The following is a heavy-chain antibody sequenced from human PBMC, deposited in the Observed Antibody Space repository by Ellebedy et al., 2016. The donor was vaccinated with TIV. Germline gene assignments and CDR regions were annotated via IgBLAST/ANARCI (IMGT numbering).Heavy chain of an antibody. CDR2: IWYDGTAK. Sequence: PGGSLRLSCAASEFTFSTYHMHWVRQAPGKGLEWVEVIWYDGTAKFYEESVKGRFTISRDNSQNTLYLEMNSLRADDTALYYCARELGGSGGSDFDYWGQGTLVTVSS. V-gene: IGHV3-33*01. D-gene: IGHD2-15*01. CDR1: EFTFSTYH. CDR3: ARELGGSGGSDFDY. J-gene: IGHJ4*02.